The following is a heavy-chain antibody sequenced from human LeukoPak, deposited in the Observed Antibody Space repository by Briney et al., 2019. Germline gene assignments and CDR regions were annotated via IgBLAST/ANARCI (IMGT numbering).Heavy chain of an antibody. Sequence: SETLSLTCTVSGDSVSSSNYFWVWIRQPPGKGLEWIGSVFYSGSGYYNPSLKSRATISVDTSKNQFSLRLSSVTAADTAVYYCARQGYSSSHVNWFDPWGQGTLVTVSS. D-gene: IGHD6-13*01. CDR2: VFYSGSG. CDR1: GDSVSSSNYF. J-gene: IGHJ5*02. V-gene: IGHV4-39*01. CDR3: ARQGYSSSHVNWFDP.